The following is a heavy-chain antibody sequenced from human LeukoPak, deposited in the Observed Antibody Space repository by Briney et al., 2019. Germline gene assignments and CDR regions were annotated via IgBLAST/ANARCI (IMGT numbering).Heavy chain of an antibody. D-gene: IGHD3-16*02. CDR3: ARLGIKYDYVWGSYRSIPYYFDY. Sequence: SETPSLTCTVSGGSISSNSYYWGWIRQPPGKGLEWIATIYYSGRTYYNPSLKSRVTISIDTSKNQFSLKLSSVPAADTAVYYCARLGIKYDYVWGSYRSIPYYFDYWGQGTLVTVSS. J-gene: IGHJ4*02. V-gene: IGHV4-39*01. CDR1: GGSISSNSYY. CDR2: IYYSGRT.